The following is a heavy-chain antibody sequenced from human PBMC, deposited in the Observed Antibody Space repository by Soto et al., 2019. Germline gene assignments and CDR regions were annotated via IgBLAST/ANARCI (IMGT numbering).Heavy chain of an antibody. D-gene: IGHD4-17*01. V-gene: IGHV4-59*08. CDR3: AGHSDYGDYVG. J-gene: IGHJ4*02. CDR2: IYYSGST. CDR1: GGSISSYY. Sequence: SETLSLTCTVSGGSISSYYWSWIRQPPGKGLEWIGYIYYSGSTNYNPSLKSRVTISVDTSKNQFSLKLSSVTAADTAVYYCAGHSDYGDYVGWGQGTLVTVSS.